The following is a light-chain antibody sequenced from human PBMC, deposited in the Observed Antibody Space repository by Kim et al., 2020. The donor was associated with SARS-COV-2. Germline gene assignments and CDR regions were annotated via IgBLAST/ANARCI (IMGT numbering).Light chain of an antibody. V-gene: IGLV4-69*01. CDR2: IYSDGRH. CDR1: AGQINYA. Sequence: SIKLICTLTAGQINYAIDWLQRRPGKDPGYLMRIYSDGRHTMGGGIPDRFSGSTSGAEYSRTISSLQSEDEADYYCQTWGSGIGVFGGGTQLTVL. J-gene: IGLJ2*01. CDR3: QTWGSGIGV.